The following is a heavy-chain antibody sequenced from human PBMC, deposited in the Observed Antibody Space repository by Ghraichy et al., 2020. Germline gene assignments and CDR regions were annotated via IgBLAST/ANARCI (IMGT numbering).Heavy chain of an antibody. CDR2: ISYDGRDK. Sequence: GSLRLSCAASGITFGTYAMHWVRQAPGKGLEWVAVISYDGRDKYYIDSVKGRFTISRDNSRNTLYLQMNSLRTEDTAVYHCAKDPRKYSTGWSAYFENWGQGTLVTVSS. V-gene: IGHV3-30*04. J-gene: IGHJ4*02. CDR1: GITFGTYA. D-gene: IGHD6-19*01. CDR3: AKDPRKYSTGWSAYFEN.